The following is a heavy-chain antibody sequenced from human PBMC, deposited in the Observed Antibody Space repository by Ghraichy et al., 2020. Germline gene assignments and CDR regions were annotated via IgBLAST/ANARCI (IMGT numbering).Heavy chain of an antibody. CDR1: GFTFSSYG. Sequence: GGSLRLSCAASGFTFSSYGMHWVRQAPGKGLEWVAVIWYDGSNKYYADSVKGRFTISRDNSKNTLYLQMNSLRAEDTAVYYCARDRGYSSSWSDYWGQGTLVTVSS. D-gene: IGHD6-13*01. V-gene: IGHV3-33*01. J-gene: IGHJ4*02. CDR3: ARDRGYSSSWSDY. CDR2: IWYDGSNK.